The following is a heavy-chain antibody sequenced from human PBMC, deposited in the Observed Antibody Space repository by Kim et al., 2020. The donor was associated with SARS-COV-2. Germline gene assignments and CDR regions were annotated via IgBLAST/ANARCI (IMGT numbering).Heavy chain of an antibody. CDR1: GFTFSNAW. CDR3: TTGIDYGDYDNFDY. CDR2: IKSKTDGGTT. J-gene: IGHJ4*02. Sequence: GGSLRLSCAASGFTFSNAWMSWVRQAPGKGLEWVGRIKSKTDGGTTDYAAPVKGRFTISRDDSKNTLYLQMNSLKTEDTAVYYCTTGIDYGDYDNFDYWGQGTLVTVSS. V-gene: IGHV3-15*01. D-gene: IGHD4-17*01.